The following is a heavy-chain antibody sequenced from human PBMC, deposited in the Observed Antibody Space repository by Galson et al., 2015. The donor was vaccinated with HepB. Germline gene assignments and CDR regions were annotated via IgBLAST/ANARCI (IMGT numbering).Heavy chain of an antibody. CDR1: GYTFTSYG. D-gene: IGHD3-16*01. CDR2: ISAYNGNT. Sequence: QSGAEVKKPGASVKVSCKASGYTFTSYGISWVRQAPGQGLEWMGWISAYNGNTNYAQKLQGRVTMTTDTSTSTAYMELRSLRSDDTAVYYCARDSYDYVWRHQNYFDYWGQGTLVTVSS. V-gene: IGHV1-18*04. J-gene: IGHJ4*02. CDR3: ARDSYDYVWRHQNYFDY.